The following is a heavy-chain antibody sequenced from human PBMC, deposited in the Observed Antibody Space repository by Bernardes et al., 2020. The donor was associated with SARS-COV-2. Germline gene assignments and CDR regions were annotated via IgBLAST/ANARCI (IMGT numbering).Heavy chain of an antibody. V-gene: IGHV3-23*01. CDR3: TKDGRVGALLPEYFQH. CDR1: GFTFSSYA. D-gene: IGHD1-26*01. J-gene: IGHJ1*01. CDR2: FSGSGGGT. Sequence: GGSLRLSCAASGFTFSSYAMTWVRQAPGKGLEWVSAFSGSGGGTYYADSVKGRFTISRDNSKNTLNLQMNSLRAEDTAVYYCTKDGRVGALLPEYFQHWGQGTLVTVSS.